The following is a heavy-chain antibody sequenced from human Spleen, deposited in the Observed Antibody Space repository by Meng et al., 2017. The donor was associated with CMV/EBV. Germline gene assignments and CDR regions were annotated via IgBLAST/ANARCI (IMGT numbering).Heavy chain of an antibody. V-gene: IGHV4-4*02. Sequence: AVSGGSGSSTNWWNWVRQPPGKGLEWIGEIYHNGTTNYNPSLKSRVIISVDKSKNQFSLKLSSVTAADTAVYYCAGCYVDSGGYRDYWGQGTLVTVSS. CDR2: IYHNGTT. CDR1: GGSGSSTNW. D-gene: IGHD3-22*01. CDR3: AGCYVDSGGYRDY. J-gene: IGHJ4*02.